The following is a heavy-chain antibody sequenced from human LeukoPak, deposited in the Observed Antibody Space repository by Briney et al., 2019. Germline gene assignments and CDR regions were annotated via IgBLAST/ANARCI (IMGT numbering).Heavy chain of an antibody. CDR2: IIPIFGTA. D-gene: IGHD3-3*01. J-gene: IGHJ4*02. Sequence: SVKVSCKASGGTFSSYAVSWVRQAPGQGLEWMGGIIPIFGTANYAQKFQGRVTITADESTSTAYMELSSLRSEDTAVYYCARGGPLRFLEWLSFWGQGTLVTVSS. CDR3: ARGGPLRFLEWLSF. CDR1: GGTFSSYA. V-gene: IGHV1-69*13.